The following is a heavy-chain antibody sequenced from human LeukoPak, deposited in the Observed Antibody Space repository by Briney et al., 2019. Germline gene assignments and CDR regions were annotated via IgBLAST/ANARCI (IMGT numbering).Heavy chain of an antibody. J-gene: IGHJ6*02. CDR3: ARDSGYGGNQMPPSVFQNYYYYGMDV. D-gene: IGHD4-23*01. CDR1: GGSISSGDYY. Sequence: SETLSLTCTVSGGSISSGDYYWSWIRQPPGKGLEWIGYIYYSGSTYYNPSLKSRVTISVDTSKNQFSLKLSSVTAADTAVYYCARDSGYGGNQMPPSVFQNYYYYGMDVWGQGTTVTVSS. V-gene: IGHV4-30-4*01. CDR2: IYYSGST.